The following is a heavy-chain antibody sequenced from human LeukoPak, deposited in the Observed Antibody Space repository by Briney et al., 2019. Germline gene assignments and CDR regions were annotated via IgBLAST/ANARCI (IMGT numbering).Heavy chain of an antibody. CDR2: IYYSGST. D-gene: IGHD1-1*01. CDR3: ARLEPGCYYYGMDV. CDR1: GGSISSYY. Sequence: SETLSLTCTVSGGSISSYYWSWIRQPPGKGLEWIGYIYYSGSTNYNPSLKSRVTISVDTSKNQFSLKLSSVTAADTAVYYCARLEPGCYYYGMDVWGKGTTVTVSS. J-gene: IGHJ6*04. V-gene: IGHV4-59*01.